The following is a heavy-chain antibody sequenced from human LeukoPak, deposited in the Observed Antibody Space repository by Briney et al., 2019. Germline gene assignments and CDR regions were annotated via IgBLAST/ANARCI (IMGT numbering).Heavy chain of an antibody. D-gene: IGHD3-22*01. CDR1: GFTFSRYA. CDR3: ARAAPYYYDSSGYSAFDS. J-gene: IGHJ3*02. Sequence: GGSLRLSCAASGFTFSRYAMAWVGQAPGKGPDWVSSISSSPIDIYDADSVTGRFTISRDNSKNSLYLQMNSLRDEDTAVYYCARAAPYYYDSSGYSAFDSWGQGTIVTVSA. CDR2: ISSSPIDI. V-gene: IGHV3-21*01.